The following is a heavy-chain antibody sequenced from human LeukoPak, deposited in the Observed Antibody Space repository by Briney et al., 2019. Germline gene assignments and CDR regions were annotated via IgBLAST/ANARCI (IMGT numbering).Heavy chain of an antibody. V-gene: IGHV1-69*05. D-gene: IGHD3-16*01. CDR1: GGTFSSYA. J-gene: IGHJ4*02. Sequence: AASVKVSCKASGGTFSSYAISWVRQAPGQGLEWMGGIIPIFGTANYAQKFQGRVTITTDESTSTAYMELSSLRSEDTAVYYCARWGTGPATAETFDYWGQGTLVTVSS. CDR3: ARWGTGPATAETFDY. CDR2: IIPIFGTA.